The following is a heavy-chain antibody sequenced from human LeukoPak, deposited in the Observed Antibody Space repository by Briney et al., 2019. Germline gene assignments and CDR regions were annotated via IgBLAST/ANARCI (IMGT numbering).Heavy chain of an antibody. CDR1: GFTFGSYT. V-gene: IGHV3-7*03. D-gene: IGHD3-3*01. CDR2: IKQDGSEK. J-gene: IGHJ4*02. CDR3: ARASNYDFWSGYYNYYFDY. Sequence: GGSLRLSCTASGFTFGSYTMSWVRQAPGKGLEWVANIKQDGSEKYYVDSVKGRFTISRDNAKNSLYLQMNSLRAEDTAVYYCARASNYDFWSGYYNYYFDYWGQGTLVTVSS.